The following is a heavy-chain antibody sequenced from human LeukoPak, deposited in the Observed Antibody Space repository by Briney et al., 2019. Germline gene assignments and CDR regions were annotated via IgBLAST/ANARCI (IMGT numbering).Heavy chain of an antibody. CDR1: GYTFTTYG. J-gene: IGHJ4*02. CDR2: ISAYNGNT. Sequence: ASAKVSCKASGYTFTTYGISGVRQAPGQRLEWMGWISAYNGNTNYAQKLQGRVTMTTDTSTSTAYMELRSLRSDDTAVYYCARIYSYGNGVYYFDYWGQGTLVTVSS. V-gene: IGHV1-18*04. CDR3: ARIYSYGNGVYYFDY. D-gene: IGHD5-18*01.